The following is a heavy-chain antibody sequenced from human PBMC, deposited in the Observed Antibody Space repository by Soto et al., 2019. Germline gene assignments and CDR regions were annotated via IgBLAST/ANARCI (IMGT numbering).Heavy chain of an antibody. CDR2: VSSTGST. CDR1: GASITQYY. D-gene: IGHD2-8*01. J-gene: IGHJ4*02. Sequence: SETLSLTCTVSGASITQYYWNWIRQSPGKGLEWIVSVSSTGSTVYNPSLTSRVTVSLDTSKNQFSLTLNSVTAADTAVYYCARVYAYYFDFWGQGTLVTVSS. V-gene: IGHV4-59*01. CDR3: ARVYAYYFDF.